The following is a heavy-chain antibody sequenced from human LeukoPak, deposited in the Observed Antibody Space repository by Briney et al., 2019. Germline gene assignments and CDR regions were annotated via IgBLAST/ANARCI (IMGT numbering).Heavy chain of an antibody. Sequence: GGSLRLSCAASGFTFRTYGMHWVRQAPGKGLECVAFIWYGGDNKYYADSVKGRFTISRDNAKNSLYLQMNSLTAEDTGVYYCARDKIVGATHFDYWGQGTLVTVSS. J-gene: IGHJ4*02. CDR3: ARDKIVGATHFDY. CDR2: IWYGGDNK. D-gene: IGHD1-26*01. CDR1: GFTFRTYG. V-gene: IGHV3-33*01.